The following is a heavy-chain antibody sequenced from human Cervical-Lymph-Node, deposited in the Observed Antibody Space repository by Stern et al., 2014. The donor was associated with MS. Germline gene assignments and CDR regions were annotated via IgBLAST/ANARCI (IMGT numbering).Heavy chain of an antibody. Sequence: EDQLVESGGGLVQPGGSLRLSCAASGFTFSSYAMSWVRQAPGKGLEWVSAISGSGGSTYYADSVKGRFPISRDNSKNTLYLQMNSLRAEDTAVYYCASSDFWSGYVAPFDPWGQGTLVTVSS. CDR1: GFTFSSYA. V-gene: IGHV3-23*04. CDR3: ASSDFWSGYVAPFDP. J-gene: IGHJ5*02. D-gene: IGHD3-3*01. CDR2: ISGSGGST.